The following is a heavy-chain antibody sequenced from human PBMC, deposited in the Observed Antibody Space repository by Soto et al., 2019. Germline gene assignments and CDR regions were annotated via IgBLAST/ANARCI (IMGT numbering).Heavy chain of an antibody. CDR3: TTGGGRTTTWYYGMDV. CDR2: IKSKTDGGTT. V-gene: IGHV3-15*07. J-gene: IGHJ6*02. Sequence: EVQLVESGGGLVKPGGSLRLSCAASGFTFSNAWMNWVRLAPGKGLEWVGRIKSKTDGGTTDYAAPVRGRFTISRDDSKNTLYLQMNSLKTEDTAVYYCTTGGGRTTTWYYGMDVWGQGTTVTVSS. CDR1: GFTFSNAW. D-gene: IGHD1-26*01.